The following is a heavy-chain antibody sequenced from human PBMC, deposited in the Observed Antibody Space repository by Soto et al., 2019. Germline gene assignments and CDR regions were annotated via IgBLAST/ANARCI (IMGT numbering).Heavy chain of an antibody. D-gene: IGHD2-21*01. V-gene: IGHV3-23*01. CDR3: AKGRPGVAAAPDY. CDR2: ASGSGSGT. CDR1: GFTFSYFA. Sequence: PGGSLRLSCAASGFTFSYFAMAGVRQAPGKGLEWVSSASGSGSGTYYADSVKGRFTISRDNSKNTLFLHMTNLRAGDTALYFCAKGRPGVAAAPDYWGQGTLVTVSS. J-gene: IGHJ4*02.